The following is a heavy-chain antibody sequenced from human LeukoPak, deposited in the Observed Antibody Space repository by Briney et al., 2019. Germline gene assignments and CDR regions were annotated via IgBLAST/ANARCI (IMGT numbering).Heavy chain of an antibody. CDR2: ISPYNGNT. D-gene: IGHD1-1*01. Sequence: ASVKVSCKASGYTFTSYGISWLRQAPGQGLEWMGWISPYNGNTNYAQKLQCRVTMTTDTSTSTAYMELTSLRSDDTAVYYCARDIPGGSGTFYNWFDPWGQGTLVTVSS. V-gene: IGHV1-18*01. CDR1: GYTFTSYG. J-gene: IGHJ5*02. CDR3: ARDIPGGSGTFYNWFDP.